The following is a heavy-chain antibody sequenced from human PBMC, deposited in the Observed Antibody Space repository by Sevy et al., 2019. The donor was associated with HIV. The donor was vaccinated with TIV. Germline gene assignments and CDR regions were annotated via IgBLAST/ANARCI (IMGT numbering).Heavy chain of an antibody. CDR2: IYYTGST. J-gene: IGHJ4*02. CDR3: ARQMHYYDSAGYYHWDY. D-gene: IGHD3-22*01. Sequence: SETLSLTCTVSGGSTSSSNYYWGWIRQPPGKGLEWIANIYYTGSTYYNPSLKSRVTIFAGTSKNQFSLKLSSVTAADTAVYYCARQMHYYDSAGYYHWDYWGQGTLVTVSS. CDR1: GGSTSSSNYY. V-gene: IGHV4-39*01.